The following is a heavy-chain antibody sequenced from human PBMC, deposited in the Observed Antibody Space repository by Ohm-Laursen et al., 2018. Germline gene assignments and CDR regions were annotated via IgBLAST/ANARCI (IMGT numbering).Heavy chain of an antibody. V-gene: IGHV3-30*03. CDR1: GFTFSSYG. J-gene: IGHJ6*02. CDR2: ISYDGSNK. CDR3: ASPFVVPAAMRGGDYYGMDV. D-gene: IGHD2-2*01. Sequence: SLRLSCTASGFTFSSYGMHWVRQAPGKGLEWVAVISYDGSNKYYADSVKGRFTISRDNSKNTLYLQMNSLRAEDTAVYYCASPFVVPAAMRGGDYYGMDVWGQGTTVTVSS.